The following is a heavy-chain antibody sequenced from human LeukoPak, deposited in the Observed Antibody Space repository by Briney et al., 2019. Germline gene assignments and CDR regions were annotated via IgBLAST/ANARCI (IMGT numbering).Heavy chain of an antibody. CDR1: GGSISSYY. D-gene: IGHD6-6*01. CDR2: ISSSGSTI. Sequence: LSLTCTVSGGSISSYYWSWIRQAPGKRLEWVSYISSSGSTIYYADSVKGRFTISRDNAKNSLYLQMNSLRAEDTAVYYCARTESSSSGPGFDYWGQGTLVTVSS. J-gene: IGHJ4*02. CDR3: ARTESSSSGPGFDY. V-gene: IGHV3-11*04.